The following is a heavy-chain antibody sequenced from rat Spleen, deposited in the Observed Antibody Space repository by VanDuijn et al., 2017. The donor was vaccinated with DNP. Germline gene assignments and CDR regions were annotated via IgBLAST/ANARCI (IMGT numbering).Heavy chain of an antibody. Sequence: QVQLKESGPGLVQPSQTLSLTCTISGFSLTSHHVHWVRQPAGRGLEWMGIIWTGGITDYNSALKSRLSITRDTSKSQVFLNMHSLQTEDIGTYGSARGSSYALFDYWGQGVMVTVSS. J-gene: IGHJ2*01. D-gene: IGHD1-12*01. CDR1: GFSLTSHH. CDR2: IWTGGIT. CDR3: ARGSSYALFDY. V-gene: IGHV2-30*01.